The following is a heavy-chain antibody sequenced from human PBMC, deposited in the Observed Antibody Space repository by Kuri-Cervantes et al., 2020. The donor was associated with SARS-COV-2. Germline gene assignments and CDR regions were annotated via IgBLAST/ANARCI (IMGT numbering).Heavy chain of an antibody. J-gene: IGHJ4*02. CDR2: IYYSGST. D-gene: IGHD1-26*01. CDR3: ARSIRVGYFDY. CDR1: GGSISSYY. V-gene: IGHV4-59*01. Sequence: SETLSLTCTVSGGSISSYYWSWIRQPPGKGLEWIGYIYYSGSTNYNPSLKSRVTMSVDTSKKQFSLRLSSVTAADTAIYYCARSIRVGYFDYWGQGTLVTVSS.